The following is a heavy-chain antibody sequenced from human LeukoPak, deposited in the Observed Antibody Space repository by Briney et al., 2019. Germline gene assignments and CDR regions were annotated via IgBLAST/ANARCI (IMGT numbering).Heavy chain of an antibody. V-gene: IGHV1-2*04. Sequence: ASVKVSCKASGYTFTGYYMHWVRQAPGQGLEWMGWINPNSGGTNYAQKFQGWVTMTRDTSTSTVYMELSSLRSEDTAVYYCARDFFGITIFGVITPGYWGQGTLVTVSS. CDR1: GYTFTGYY. CDR2: INPNSGGT. CDR3: ARDFFGITIFGVITPGY. D-gene: IGHD3-3*01. J-gene: IGHJ4*02.